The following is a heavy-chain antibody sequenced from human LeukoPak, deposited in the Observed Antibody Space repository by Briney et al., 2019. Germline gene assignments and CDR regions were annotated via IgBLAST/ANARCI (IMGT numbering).Heavy chain of an antibody. CDR3: TSGGFDSSGYYYLDY. CDR1: GYTFTGYY. Sequence: GSVTVSCTASGYTFTGYYMHWVRQAPGQGLEWMGWINPNSGGTNYAQKFQGRVTMTRDTSISTAYMELSRLRSDDTAVYYCTSGGFDSSGYYYLDYWGQGTLVTVSS. D-gene: IGHD3-22*01. J-gene: IGHJ4*02. CDR2: INPNSGGT. V-gene: IGHV1-2*02.